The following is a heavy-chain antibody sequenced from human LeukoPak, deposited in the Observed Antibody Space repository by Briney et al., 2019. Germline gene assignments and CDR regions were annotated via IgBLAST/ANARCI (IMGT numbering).Heavy chain of an antibody. V-gene: IGHV1-18*01. D-gene: IGHD2-2*01. CDR1: GYTFTSYG. Sequence: ASVKVSCKASGYTFTSYGISWVRQAPGQGLEWMEWISAYNGNTNYAQKLQGRVTMTTDTSTSTAYMELRSLRSDDTAVYYCARDSLGYCSSTSCPQYYYHGMDVWGQGTTVTVSS. CDR2: ISAYNGNT. CDR3: ARDSLGYCSSTSCPQYYYHGMDV. J-gene: IGHJ6*02.